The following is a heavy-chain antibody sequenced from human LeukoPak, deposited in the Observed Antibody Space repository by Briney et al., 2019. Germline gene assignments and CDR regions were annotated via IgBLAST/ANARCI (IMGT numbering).Heavy chain of an antibody. Sequence: GGSLRLSCAASGFTFSSYAMNWVRQAPGKGLEWVAVISADGKNKNCADSVKGRFTISRDKSTLYLEMINLRPEDTALYYCARDVGKDTITTEIAYWGQGTLVTVSS. CDR1: GFTFSSYA. V-gene: IGHV3-30*04. D-gene: IGHD4-11*01. CDR2: ISADGKNK. CDR3: ARDVGKDTITTEIAY. J-gene: IGHJ4*02.